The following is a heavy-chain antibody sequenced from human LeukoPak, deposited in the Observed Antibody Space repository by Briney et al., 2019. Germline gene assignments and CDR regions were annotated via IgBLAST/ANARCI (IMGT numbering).Heavy chain of an antibody. CDR1: GYTFTDYY. Sequence: GASVKVSCQASGYTFTDYYMHWVRQAPGQGVEWMGWINPYSGATIYAPEFQGRFTMTSDTSISTAYMELSGLRSDDTAVYYCARRLGRPPTCAGDCRVFGYWGQGTLVTVS. CDR2: INPYSGAT. D-gene: IGHD2-21*02. V-gene: IGHV1-2*02. J-gene: IGHJ4*02. CDR3: ARRLGRPPTCAGDCRVFGY.